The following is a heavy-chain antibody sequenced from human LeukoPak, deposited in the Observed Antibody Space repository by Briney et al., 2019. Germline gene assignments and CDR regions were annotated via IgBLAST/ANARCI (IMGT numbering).Heavy chain of an antibody. V-gene: IGHV1-2*02. CDR1: GDTFTGYY. D-gene: IGHD6-19*01. Sequence: ASVKVSCKASGDTFTGYYMRWVRQAPGQGLEWMGWINPNSGGANYAQKFQGRVTITTDTSISTAYMELSRRRSDDTAVYYCTRDISPQSLARGDFAFDIWGQGTMVTVSS. CDR3: TRDISPQSLARGDFAFDI. CDR2: INPNSGGA. J-gene: IGHJ3*02.